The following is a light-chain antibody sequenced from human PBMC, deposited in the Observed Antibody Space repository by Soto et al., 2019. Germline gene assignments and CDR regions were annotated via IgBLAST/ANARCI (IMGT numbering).Light chain of an antibody. CDR1: QSVSSN. J-gene: IGKJ1*01. Sequence: EIVMTQSPATLSVSPWEIATLSCRASQSVSSNLAWYQQKPGQAPRLLMYGASNRATGIPARFSGSGSGTEFTLTISSLQSEDFAVYYCQQYDYWPRTFGQGTKVDI. CDR2: GAS. V-gene: IGKV3-15*01. CDR3: QQYDYWPRT.